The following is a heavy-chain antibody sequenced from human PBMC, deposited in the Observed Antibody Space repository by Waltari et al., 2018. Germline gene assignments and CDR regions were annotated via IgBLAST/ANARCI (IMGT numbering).Heavy chain of an antibody. CDR2: MNPNSGNT. V-gene: IGHV1-8*01. Sequence: QVQLVQSGAEVKKPGASVKVSCKASGYTFTSYDINWVRQATGQGLEWMGWMNPNSGNTGYAQKFQGRVTMTRNTSISTAYMELSSLRSEDTAVYYCARGRELLWFGELYFDYWGQGTLVTVSS. J-gene: IGHJ4*02. D-gene: IGHD3-10*01. CDR1: GYTFTSYD. CDR3: ARGRELLWFGELYFDY.